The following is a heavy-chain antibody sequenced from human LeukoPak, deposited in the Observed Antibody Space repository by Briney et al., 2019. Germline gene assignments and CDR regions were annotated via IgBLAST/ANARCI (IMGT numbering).Heavy chain of an antibody. Sequence: GASVKVSCKASGYTFTSYDITWVRQATGQGKGWMGWMNPNSGNTGYAQQFQGRVTMTRNTSISTAYMELSSLRSEDTAVYYCARSTVAGTWWLDPWGQGTLVTVSS. CDR2: MNPNSGNT. CDR3: ARSTVAGTWWLDP. J-gene: IGHJ5*02. V-gene: IGHV1-8*01. D-gene: IGHD6-19*01. CDR1: GYTFTSYD.